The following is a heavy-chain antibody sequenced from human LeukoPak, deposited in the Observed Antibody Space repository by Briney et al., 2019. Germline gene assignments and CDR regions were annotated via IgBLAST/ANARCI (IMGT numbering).Heavy chain of an antibody. CDR3: ARARNYYDYVWGSYRWQYLGDY. J-gene: IGHJ4*02. V-gene: IGHV3-21*01. Sequence: GGSLRLSCAASGFTFSSYAMTWVRQAPGKGLEWVSSISSSSYIYYADSVKGRFTISRDNAKNSLYLQMNSLRAKDTAVYYCARARNYYDYVWGSYRWQYLGDYWGQGTLVTVSS. D-gene: IGHD3-16*02. CDR2: ISSSSYI. CDR1: GFTFSSYA.